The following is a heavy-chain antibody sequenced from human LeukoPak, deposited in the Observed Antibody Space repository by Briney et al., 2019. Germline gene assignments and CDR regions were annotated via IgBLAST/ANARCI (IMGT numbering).Heavy chain of an antibody. D-gene: IGHD3-10*01. J-gene: IGHJ4*02. Sequence: GASVKVSCKVSGYTLTELSMHWVRQAPGKGLEWMGGFDPEDGDTIYAQKFQGRVTMTEDTSTDTAYMELSSLRSEDTAVYYCATDLTEGFGELFDYWGQGTLVTVSS. V-gene: IGHV1-24*01. CDR3: ATDLTEGFGELFDY. CDR1: GYTLTELS. CDR2: FDPEDGDT.